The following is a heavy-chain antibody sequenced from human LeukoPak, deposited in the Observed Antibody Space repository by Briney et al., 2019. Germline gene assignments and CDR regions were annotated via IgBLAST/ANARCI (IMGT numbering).Heavy chain of an antibody. J-gene: IGHJ5*02. V-gene: IGHV3-30*02. D-gene: IGHD3-10*01. CDR1: GFTFSSYG. CDR2: IRYDGSNK. Sequence: PGGSLRLSCAASGFTFSSYGMHWVRQAPGKGLEWVAFIRYDGSNKYYADSVKGRFTISRDNSKNTLYLQMNSLRAEDTAVYYCAKDLSKVLLPDNWFDPWGQGTLVTVSS. CDR3: AKDLSKVLLPDNWFDP.